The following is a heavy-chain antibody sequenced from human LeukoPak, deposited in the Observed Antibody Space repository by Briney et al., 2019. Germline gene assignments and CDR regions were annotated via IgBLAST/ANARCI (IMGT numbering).Heavy chain of an antibody. J-gene: IGHJ5*02. CDR3: ARDSTTVTDNWFDP. Sequence: SETLSLTCTVSGYSISSGYYWGWIRQPPGKGLEWIGSTYHSGSTYYNPSLKSRVTISVDTSKNQFSLKLSSVTAADTAVYYCARDSTTVTDNWFDPWGQGTLVTVSS. CDR1: GYSISSGYY. CDR2: TYHSGST. V-gene: IGHV4-38-2*02. D-gene: IGHD4-17*01.